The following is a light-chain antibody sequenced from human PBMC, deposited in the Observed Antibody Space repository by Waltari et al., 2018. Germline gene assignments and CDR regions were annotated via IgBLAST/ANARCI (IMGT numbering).Light chain of an antibody. Sequence: EIVLTQSPATLSLSPGERATLSCRASQSVSSYLAWYQQKPGQAPRLLIYDASNRATGIPAMFSGSGSGTDFTLTISSLEPEDFAVYDCQQRSNWPALTFGGGTKVEIK. CDR1: QSVSSY. CDR2: DAS. CDR3: QQRSNWPALT. J-gene: IGKJ4*02. V-gene: IGKV3-11*01.